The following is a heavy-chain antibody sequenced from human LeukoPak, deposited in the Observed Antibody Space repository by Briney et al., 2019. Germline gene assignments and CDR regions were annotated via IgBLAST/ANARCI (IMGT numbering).Heavy chain of an antibody. Sequence: GESLKISCKGSGYSFTSYWIGWVRPMPGKGLEWMGIIYPGDSDTRYSPSFQGQVTISADKSISTAYLQWSSLKASDTAMYYCARTRRIAAAGSTEPDYYGMDVWGQGTTVTVSS. CDR2: IYPGDSDT. CDR1: GYSFTSYW. CDR3: ARTRRIAAAGSTEPDYYGMDV. D-gene: IGHD6-13*01. J-gene: IGHJ6*02. V-gene: IGHV5-51*01.